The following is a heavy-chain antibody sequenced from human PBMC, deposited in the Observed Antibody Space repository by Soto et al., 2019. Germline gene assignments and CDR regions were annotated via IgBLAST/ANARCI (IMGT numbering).Heavy chain of an antibody. V-gene: IGHV3-23*01. CDR3: ARSRKDYYYGMDV. CDR2: IGGGNDDT. J-gene: IGHJ6*02. CDR1: GFTFSIYA. Sequence: VQLLESGGGLVQPGGSLRLSCAASGFTFSIYAMSWVRQAPGKGLEWVSGIGGGNDDTYYADSVKGRFTISRDNAKNSLYLQMNSLRAEDTAVYYCARSRKDYYYGMDVWGQGTTVTVSS.